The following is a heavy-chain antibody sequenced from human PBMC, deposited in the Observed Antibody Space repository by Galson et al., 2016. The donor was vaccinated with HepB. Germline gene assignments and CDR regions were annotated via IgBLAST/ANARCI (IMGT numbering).Heavy chain of an antibody. V-gene: IGHV1-2*02. J-gene: IGHJ3*02. Sequence: SVKVSCKASGYTFTGYYIHWIRQAPGQGLEWMGWIDPNGGGANSQQRFQGRVTMTRDMSISTAYMELRRLTSDDTAVYYCAIGYGAETPGDAFDIWGRGTVVTVSS. D-gene: IGHD5-12*01. CDR2: IDPNGGGA. CDR1: GYTFTGYY. CDR3: AIGYGAETPGDAFDI.